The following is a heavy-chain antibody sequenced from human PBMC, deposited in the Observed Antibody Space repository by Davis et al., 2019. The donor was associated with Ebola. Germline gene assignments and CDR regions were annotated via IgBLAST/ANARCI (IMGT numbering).Heavy chain of an antibody. CDR1: GFTFSSSG. J-gene: IGHJ3*02. CDR2: ISSSSSTI. V-gene: IGHV3-48*02. Sequence: PGGSLRLSCAASGFTFSSSGMHWVRQAPGKGLEWVSYISSSSSTIYYADSVKGRFTISRDNAKNSLYLQMNSLRDEDTAVYYCARDSRRVYYDSSGYYSDAFDIWGQGTMVTVSS. CDR3: ARDSRRVYYDSSGYYSDAFDI. D-gene: IGHD3-22*01.